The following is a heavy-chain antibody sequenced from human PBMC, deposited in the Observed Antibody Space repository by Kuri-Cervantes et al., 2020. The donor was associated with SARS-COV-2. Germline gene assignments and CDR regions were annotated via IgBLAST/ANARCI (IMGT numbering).Heavy chain of an antibody. D-gene: IGHD6-19*01. CDR3: ARGPPAAVGLYYFDY. CDR1: GFNFSRTD. V-gene: IGHV3-30*03. J-gene: IGHJ4*02. Sequence: GESLKISCAASGFNFSRTDTHWVRQAPGKGLEWVAVISHDGKNKKCIASGKGRFTISRDNSKNTLYLQMNSLRAEDTAVYYCARGPPAAVGLYYFDYWGQGTLVTVSS. CDR2: ISHDGKNK.